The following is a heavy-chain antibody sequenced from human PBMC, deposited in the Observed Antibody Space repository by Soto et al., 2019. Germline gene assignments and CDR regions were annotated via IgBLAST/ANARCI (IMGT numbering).Heavy chain of an antibody. CDR3: AEDKTYYYDSSGYYPWYFDY. J-gene: IGHJ4*02. Sequence: GGSLRLSCAASGFTFSSYAMSWVRQAPGKGLEWVSAISGSGGSTYYADSVKGRFTISRDNSKNTLYLQMNSLRAEDTAVYYCAEDKTYYYDSSGYYPWYFDYWGQGTLVTVSS. CDR2: ISGSGGST. D-gene: IGHD3-22*01. V-gene: IGHV3-23*01. CDR1: GFTFSSYA.